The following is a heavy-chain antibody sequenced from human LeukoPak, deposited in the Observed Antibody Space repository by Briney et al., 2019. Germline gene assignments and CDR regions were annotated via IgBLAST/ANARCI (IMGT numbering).Heavy chain of an antibody. CDR2: IYPGDSET. CDR1: GYSFTTYW. V-gene: IGHV5-51*01. D-gene: IGHD5-18*01. CDR3: VRSRGYSYGYSYYFDY. J-gene: IGHJ4*02. Sequence: GESLKISCKGSGYSFTTYWIGWVRQMPGEGLEWMGIIYPGDSETRYSPSFQGQVTISADKSISTAYLQWSSLKASDTAMYYCVRSRGYSYGYSYYFDYWGQGTLVTVSS.